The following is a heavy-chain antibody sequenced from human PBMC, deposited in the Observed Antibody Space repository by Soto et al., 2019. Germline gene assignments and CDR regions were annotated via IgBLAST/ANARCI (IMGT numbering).Heavy chain of an antibody. CDR2: ISYDGSNK. V-gene: IGHV3-30*03. CDR1: GFTFSSYG. D-gene: IGHD3-22*01. CDR3: ARASYYDSSAPSDY. Sequence: LRLSCAASGFTFSSYGMHWVRQAPGKGLEWVAVISYDGSNKYYADSVKGRFTISRDNSKNTLYLQMNSLRAEDTAVYYCARASYYDSSAPSDYWGQGTLVTVSS. J-gene: IGHJ4*02.